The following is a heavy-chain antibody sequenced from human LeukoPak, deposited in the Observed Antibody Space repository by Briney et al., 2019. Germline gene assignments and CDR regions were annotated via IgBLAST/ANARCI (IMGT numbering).Heavy chain of an antibody. CDR1: GFNFSTYE. J-gene: IGHJ4*02. V-gene: IGHV3-48*03. CDR3: AKDKALNC. Sequence: GGSLRLSCAGSGFNFSTYEMNWVRQAPGKGLEWLSYISSRGSSIYYADSVKGRFTISRDNAKNSLFLQMNGLRAEDTAVYFCAKDKALNCWGQGTPVTVSS. CDR2: ISSRGSSI.